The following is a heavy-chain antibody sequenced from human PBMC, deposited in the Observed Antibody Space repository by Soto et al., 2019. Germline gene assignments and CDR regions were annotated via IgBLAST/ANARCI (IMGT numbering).Heavy chain of an antibody. D-gene: IGHD3-3*01. CDR2: IIPIFGTA. CDR1: GGTFSSYA. CDR3: ASRRITIFGQPRSPYYSYGMDV. J-gene: IGHJ6*02. V-gene: IGHV1-69*01. Sequence: QVQLVQSGAEVKKPGSSVKVSCKASGGTFSSYAISWVRQAPGQGLEWMGGIIPIFGTANYAQKFQGRVTITADESTSTAYMELSSLRSEDTAVYYCASRRITIFGQPRSPYYSYGMDVWGQGTTVTVSS.